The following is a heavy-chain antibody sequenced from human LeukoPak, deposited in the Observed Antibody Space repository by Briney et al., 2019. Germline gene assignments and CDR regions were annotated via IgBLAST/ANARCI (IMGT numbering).Heavy chain of an antibody. J-gene: IGHJ4*02. Sequence: GGSLRLSCAASGFTFSNNGMHWVRQPPGKGREWVAVIWYDGTNKYYAPSVKGRFTISRDNSKNTLYLQMNSLRAEDTAVYYCATTRGGYFDYWGQGTLVTVSS. CDR2: IWYDGTNK. V-gene: IGHV3-33*01. CDR3: ATTRGGYFDY. CDR1: GFTFSNNG.